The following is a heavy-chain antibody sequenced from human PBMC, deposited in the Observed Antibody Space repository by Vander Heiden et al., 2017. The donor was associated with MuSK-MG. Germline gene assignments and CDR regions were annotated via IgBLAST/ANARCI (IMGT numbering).Heavy chain of an antibody. J-gene: IGHJ4*02. CDR2: FCYGGGT. CDR3: ASETTNWYNFNY. V-gene: IGHV4-39*01. D-gene: IGHD1-1*01. Sequence: QLQLQESGPGLVKPSETLSLTCTVSGGSISSSNYYWGWVRQPPGKGLEWIGNFCYGGGTHYNPSLKSRVTISVDTSKNQFSLMLSSVTAADTAVYYCASETTNWYNFNYWGQGTLVTVSS. CDR1: GGSISSSNYY.